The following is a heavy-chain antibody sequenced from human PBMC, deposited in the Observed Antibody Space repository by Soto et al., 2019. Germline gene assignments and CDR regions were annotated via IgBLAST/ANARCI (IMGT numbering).Heavy chain of an antibody. CDR2: IYYSGST. CDR3: ARGVLYSYGPQEFDY. Sequence: QVQLQESGPGLVKPSQTLSLTCTVSGGSISSGDYYWSWIRQPPGKGLEWIGYIYYSGSTYYNPSLKSRVTISVDTSKNQFSLKLSSLTAADTAVYYCARGVLYSYGPQEFDYWGQGTLVTVSS. J-gene: IGHJ4*02. V-gene: IGHV4-30-4*01. CDR1: GGSISSGDYY. D-gene: IGHD5-18*01.